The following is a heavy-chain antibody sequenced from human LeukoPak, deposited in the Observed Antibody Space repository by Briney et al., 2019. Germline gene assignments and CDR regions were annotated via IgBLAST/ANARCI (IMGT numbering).Heavy chain of an antibody. J-gene: IGHJ3*02. CDR2: IKSKTDGGTT. D-gene: IGHD1-7*01. CDR1: GFTFINAY. V-gene: IGHV3-15*01. CDR3: TTDQGTTGGHAFDI. Sequence: GGSLRLSCAASGFTFINAYMSWVRQAPGKGLEWVGRIKSKTDGGTTDYAAPVKGRFTISRDDSKNTLYLQMNSLKTEDTAVYYCTTDQGTTGGHAFDIWGQGTMVTVSS.